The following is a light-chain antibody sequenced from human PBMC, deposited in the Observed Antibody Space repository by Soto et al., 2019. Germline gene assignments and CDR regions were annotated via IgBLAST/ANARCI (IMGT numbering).Light chain of an antibody. CDR2: GAS. CDR3: QHRYNWPLT. Sequence: EIVMTQSRGTLSLSPGERATLSCRASQSVSSSQLAWYQQRPDQAPRLLVYGASNRASGIPARFSGSGSGTDFTLTIDTLEPEDFAIYYCQHRYNWPLTFGAGTKVDIK. J-gene: IGKJ4*01. CDR1: QSVSSSQ. V-gene: IGKV3D-20*02.